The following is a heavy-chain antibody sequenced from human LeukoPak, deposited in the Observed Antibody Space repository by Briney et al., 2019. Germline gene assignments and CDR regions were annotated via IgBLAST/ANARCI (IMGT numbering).Heavy chain of an antibody. CDR3: ARFSPRAMGNYLDF. CDR2: IYPRGST. Sequence: PSETLSLTCSVSGGSISSGSYSWSWIRQPPGKGLEWIGYIYPRGSTYYNPSLKSRVILSLDKSANQFSLNLSSVTAADTAVYYCARFSPRAMGNYLDFWGQGTLVTVSS. V-gene: IGHV4-30-2*01. D-gene: IGHD7-27*01. CDR1: GGSISSGSYS. J-gene: IGHJ4*02.